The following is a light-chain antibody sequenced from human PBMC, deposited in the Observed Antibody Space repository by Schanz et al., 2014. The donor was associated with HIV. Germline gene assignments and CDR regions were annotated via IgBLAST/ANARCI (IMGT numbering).Light chain of an antibody. Sequence: EIVMTQSPATLSVSPGERATLSCRASQTVNPYSLAWYQQKPGQAPRLLMYGASSRATGIPERFSGSESGTDFTLTISRLEPEDFAVYYCQQYGSSPWTFGQGTKVEIK. CDR1: QTVNPYS. V-gene: IGKV3-20*01. CDR2: GAS. CDR3: QQYGSSPWT. J-gene: IGKJ1*01.